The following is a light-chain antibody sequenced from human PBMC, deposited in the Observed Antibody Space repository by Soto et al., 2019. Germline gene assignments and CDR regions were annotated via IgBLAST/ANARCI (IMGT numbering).Light chain of an antibody. V-gene: IGLV2-14*01. Sequence: QSVLTQPASVSGSPGQSIAISCTGTSGDVGGYDYVSWYQQHPDKAPKLMIYEVTKRPSWVSNRFSGSKSGNTASPTISGLQPEDEADYYCSSHTSGSTRVFGSGTKLTVL. J-gene: IGLJ1*01. CDR3: SSHTSGSTRV. CDR1: SGDVGGYDY. CDR2: EVT.